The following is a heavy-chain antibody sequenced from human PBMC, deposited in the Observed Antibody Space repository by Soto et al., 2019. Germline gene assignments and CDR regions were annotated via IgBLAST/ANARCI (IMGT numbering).Heavy chain of an antibody. V-gene: IGHV3-33*01. CDR3: ARGSPRNTDFDY. CDR1: GFAFSSYG. J-gene: IGHJ4*02. D-gene: IGHD1-1*01. Sequence: QVQLAESGGGVVQPGRSLRLSCAASGFAFSSYGMHWVRQAPGKGLEWVAVIWYDGSNKYYADSVKGRFTISRDNSKNTLYLQMNSLRAEDTAVFYCARGSPRNTDFDYWGQGTLVTVSS. CDR2: IWYDGSNK.